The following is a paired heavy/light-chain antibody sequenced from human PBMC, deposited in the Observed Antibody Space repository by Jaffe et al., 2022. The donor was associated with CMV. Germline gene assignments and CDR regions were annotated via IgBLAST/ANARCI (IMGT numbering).Heavy chain of an antibody. J-gene: IGHJ6*02. Sequence: EVQLVESGGGLIQPGESLRLSCAASGLSVSNSHMSWVRQAPGKGLEWLSVTYSGGFTDYADSVQGRFTISREISRNTLSLQMNSLRAEDTAIYYCVTNTKGYNVAYNTGMDVWGQGTTVTVSS. V-gene: IGHV3-53*01. CDR3: VTNTKGYNVAYNTGMDV. D-gene: IGHD1-20*01. CDR2: TYSGGFT. CDR1: GLSVSNSH.
Light chain of an antibody. J-gene: IGKJ1*01. CDR1: ETVSINY. CDR3: QQYGKSPGT. CDR2: GAS. V-gene: IGKV3-20*01. Sequence: IVLTQSPGTLSLSPGERATLSCRASETVSINYLAWYQQKPGQAPRLLCYGASSRATGIPDRFGVRGSGTDFTLTISRLEPEDFGVYYCQQYGKSPGTFGQGTTVEIK.